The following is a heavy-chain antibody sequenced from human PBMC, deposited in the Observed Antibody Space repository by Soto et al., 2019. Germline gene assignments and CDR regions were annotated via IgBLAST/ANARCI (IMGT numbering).Heavy chain of an antibody. CDR3: ARDKGNYGDFEFDY. CDR2: IYKDGRT. V-gene: IGHV3-66*01. J-gene: IGHJ4*02. CDR1: GFTVSINY. Sequence: EVQLVESGGGLVQPGGSLRLSCAASGFTVSINYMSWVRQAPGEGLEWVSVIYKDGRTYYADSVKGRFSISRDSSKNTVDLQMISLRAEDTALYYCARDKGNYGDFEFDYWGQGTLVTVSS. D-gene: IGHD4-17*01.